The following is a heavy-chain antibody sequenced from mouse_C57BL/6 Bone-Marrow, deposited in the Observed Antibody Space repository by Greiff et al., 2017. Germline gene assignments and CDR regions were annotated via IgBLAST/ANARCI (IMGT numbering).Heavy chain of an antibody. CDR3: ARSGYYPYYFDY. V-gene: IGHV1-82*01. J-gene: IGHJ2*01. Sequence: VQLQQSGPELVKPGASVKISCKASGYAFSSSWMNWVKQRPGKGLEWIGRIYPGDGDTNYNGKFKGKATLTADKSSSTAYMQLSSLTSEDSAVYFCARSGYYPYYFDYWGQGTTLTVSS. CDR2: IYPGDGDT. CDR1: GYAFSSSW. D-gene: IGHD2-3*01.